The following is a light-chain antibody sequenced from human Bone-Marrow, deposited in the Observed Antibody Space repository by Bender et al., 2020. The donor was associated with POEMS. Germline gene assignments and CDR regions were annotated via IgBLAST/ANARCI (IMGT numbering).Light chain of an antibody. CDR3: SSYRSTGTWV. CDR2: DVN. V-gene: IGLV2-11*01. J-gene: IGLJ3*02. CDR1: SSDVGGNNDF. Sequence: QSALTQPRSVSASPGQSVTISCTGTSSDVGGNNDFVSWYQQHPGKVPKLIISDVNKRPSGVPDRFSGSKSGNTASLTVSGLQAEDEADYYCSSYRSTGTWVFGGGTRLTVL.